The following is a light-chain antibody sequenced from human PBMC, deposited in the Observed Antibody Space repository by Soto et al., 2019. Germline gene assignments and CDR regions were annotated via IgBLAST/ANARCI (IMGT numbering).Light chain of an antibody. CDR3: QQYNSYSRT. J-gene: IGKJ1*01. CDR1: QRISTW. CDR2: KAS. Sequence: IQMTQSPSSLSASVGDRVNLTCRASQRISTWLAWYQQKPGKAPKLLIYKASSLESGVPSRFSGSGSGTEFTLTISSLQPDDFATYYCQQYNSYSRTFGQGTKVDIK. V-gene: IGKV1-5*03.